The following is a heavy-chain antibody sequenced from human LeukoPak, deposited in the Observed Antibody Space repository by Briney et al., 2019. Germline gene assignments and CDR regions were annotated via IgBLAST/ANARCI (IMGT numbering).Heavy chain of an antibody. Sequence: ASVKVSCKASGYTFTSYYMHWVRQATGQGLEWMGWMNPNSGNTGYAQRFQGRVTMTRNTSISTAYMELSSLRSEDTAVYYCARGYYDILTGYWTNDAFDIWGQGTMVTVSS. CDR2: MNPNSGNT. D-gene: IGHD3-9*01. CDR1: GYTFTSYY. V-gene: IGHV1-8*02. J-gene: IGHJ3*02. CDR3: ARGYYDILTGYWTNDAFDI.